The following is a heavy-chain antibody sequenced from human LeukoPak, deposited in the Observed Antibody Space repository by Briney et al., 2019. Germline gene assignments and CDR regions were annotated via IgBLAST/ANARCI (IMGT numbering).Heavy chain of an antibody. CDR3: ARGSYSDY. D-gene: IGHD1-26*01. Sequence: WASVKVSCKASGYTFTTYGISWVRQAPGQGLEWMGWNSTYNGNTNYAQTLQGRVTMTTDTSTSTGYMELRSLRSDDTAVYYCARGSYSDYWGQGTLVTVSS. CDR1: GYTFTTYG. CDR2: NSTYNGNT. J-gene: IGHJ4*02. V-gene: IGHV1-18*01.